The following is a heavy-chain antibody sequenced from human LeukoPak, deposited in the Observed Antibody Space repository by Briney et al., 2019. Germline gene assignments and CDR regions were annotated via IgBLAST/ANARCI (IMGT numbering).Heavy chain of an antibody. D-gene: IGHD2-2*01. Sequence: SETLSLTCTVSGGSISSYYWSWIRQPPGKGLEWIGYIYTSGSTNYNPSLKSRVNISVDTSKKQFSLKLSSVTAADTAVYCCARHWGYCSSTSCLDDAFDIWGQGTMVTVSS. V-gene: IGHV4-4*09. J-gene: IGHJ3*02. CDR3: ARHWGYCSSTSCLDDAFDI. CDR1: GGSISSYY. CDR2: IYTSGST.